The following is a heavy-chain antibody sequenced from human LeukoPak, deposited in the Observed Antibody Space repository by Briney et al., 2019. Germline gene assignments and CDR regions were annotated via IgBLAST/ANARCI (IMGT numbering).Heavy chain of an antibody. Sequence: GASVKVSCKASGYTFTSYDINWVRQATGQGLEWMGWMNPNSGNTGYAQKFQGRVTITRNTSISTAYMELSSLRSEDTAVYYCARVSELRYFDWTSYYYGMDVWGQGTTVTVSS. J-gene: IGHJ6*02. CDR1: GYTFTSYD. CDR2: MNPNSGNT. D-gene: IGHD3-9*01. V-gene: IGHV1-8*03. CDR3: ARVSELRYFDWTSYYYGMDV.